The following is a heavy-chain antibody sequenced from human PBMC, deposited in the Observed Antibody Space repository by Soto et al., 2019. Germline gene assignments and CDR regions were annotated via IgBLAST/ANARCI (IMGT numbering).Heavy chain of an antibody. V-gene: IGHV4-34*01. CDR3: ARAEPCGYRFGPRNVVYYGLDV. D-gene: IGHD5-18*01. J-gene: IGHJ6*02. CDR1: SGSCGDHD. CDR2: IHPCGNT. Sequence: PETLSLTWAVFSGSCGDHDLTWIRQSIEKRPEWIGGIHPCGNTHYIPSVKNRLTLSVDTSKKQFSLKVASVTAADTAVYFCARAEPCGYRFGPRNVVYYGLDVWGPGTTVTVSS.